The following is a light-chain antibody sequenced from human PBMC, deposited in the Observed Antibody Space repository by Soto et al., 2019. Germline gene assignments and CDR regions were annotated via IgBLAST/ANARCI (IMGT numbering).Light chain of an antibody. V-gene: IGLV1-47*01. CDR3: AAWDDRLSGHV. Sequence: QSVLTQPPSASGTPGQRVTISWSGSGSNIGSNYVYWYQHLPGTAPKLLIYKNYQRPSGVPDRFSGSKSDTSASLAISGLRSEDEADYLCAAWDDRLSGHVFGTGTK. J-gene: IGLJ1*01. CDR1: GSNIGSNY. CDR2: KNY.